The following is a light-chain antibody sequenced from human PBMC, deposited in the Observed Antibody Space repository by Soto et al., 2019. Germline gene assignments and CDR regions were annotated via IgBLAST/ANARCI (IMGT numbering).Light chain of an antibody. CDR1: QSISSW. CDR3: QQYNSFWT. Sequence: DIQMTQSPSTLSASVGDRVTITCRASQSISSWLAWYQQKPGKAPKLLIYKASSLESGVPLRFSGNGSGTEFTLTISSLQPDDFATYYCQQYNSFWTFGQGTKVEIK. J-gene: IGKJ1*01. V-gene: IGKV1-5*03. CDR2: KAS.